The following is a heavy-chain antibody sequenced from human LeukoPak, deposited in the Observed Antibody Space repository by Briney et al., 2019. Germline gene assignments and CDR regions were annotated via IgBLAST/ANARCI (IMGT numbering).Heavy chain of an antibody. Sequence: PSETLSLTCTVSGGSISSYYWSWIRQPPGKGLEWIGYIYYSGSTNYNPSLKSRVTISVDTSKNQFSLKLSSVTAADTAVYYCARAAGGIQLWAPQPFDYWGQGTLVTVSS. CDR2: IYYSGST. J-gene: IGHJ4*02. CDR1: GGSISSYY. CDR3: ARAAGGIQLWAPQPFDY. D-gene: IGHD5-18*01. V-gene: IGHV4-59*01.